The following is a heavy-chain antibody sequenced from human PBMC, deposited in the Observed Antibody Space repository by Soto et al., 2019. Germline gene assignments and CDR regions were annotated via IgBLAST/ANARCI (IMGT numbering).Heavy chain of an antibody. CDR3: ARAQEVTGSAKTRTNF. CDR2: ISPSGTT. J-gene: IGHJ4*02. V-gene: IGHV4-34*01. CDR1: SGSLSGYY. D-gene: IGHD3-10*01. Sequence: SETLSLTCSLYSGSLSGYYWSWIRQPPGKGLEWIGGISPSGTTNYSPSLKSRVSISVDTSKNQFSLNLTSLTAADTAVYYCARAQEVTGSAKTRTNFWGKRSRV.